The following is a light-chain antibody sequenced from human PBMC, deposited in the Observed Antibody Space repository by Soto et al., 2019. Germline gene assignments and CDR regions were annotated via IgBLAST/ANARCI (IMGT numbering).Light chain of an antibody. CDR2: LGS. CDR1: QSLLHSNGYNY. V-gene: IGKV2-28*01. Sequence: DIVMTQSPLSLPVTPGEPASISCRSSQSLLHSNGYNYLDWYLQKPGQSPQLLINLGSNRASGVPDRFSGSGSGTYFTLKISRVEAEDVGVYYCMQALQSPLTFGGGTKVEIK. CDR3: MQALQSPLT. J-gene: IGKJ4*01.